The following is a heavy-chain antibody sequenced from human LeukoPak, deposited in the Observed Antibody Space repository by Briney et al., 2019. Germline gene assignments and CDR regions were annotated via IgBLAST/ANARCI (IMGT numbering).Heavy chain of an antibody. V-gene: IGHV3-48*02. D-gene: IGHD2-15*01. CDR1: GFIFSKYS. CDR3: ARDGYCSSGSCYGSYDY. CDR2: ISSSSDTI. Sequence: GGSLRLSCAASGFIFSKYSMHWVRQAPGKGLEWVSYISSSSDTIYYADSVKGRFTISRDNAKNSLYLQMNSLRDEDTAVYYCARDGYCSSGSCYGSYDYWGQGTLVTVS. J-gene: IGHJ4*02.